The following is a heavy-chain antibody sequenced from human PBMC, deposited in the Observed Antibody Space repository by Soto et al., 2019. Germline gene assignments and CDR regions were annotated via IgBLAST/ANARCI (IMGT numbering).Heavy chain of an antibody. Sequence: PGGSLRLCCAASGFIFSNYAISWVRQAPGKGLEWVSSISASAFTTYYADSVKGRFTISRDNSNNKVYLHMNSLRAEDTAVYICATGTGSHAQLAYWGQGTVVTVSS. D-gene: IGHD1-26*01. CDR1: GFIFSNYA. CDR2: ISASAFTT. CDR3: ATGTGSHAQLAY. J-gene: IGHJ4*02. V-gene: IGHV3-23*01.